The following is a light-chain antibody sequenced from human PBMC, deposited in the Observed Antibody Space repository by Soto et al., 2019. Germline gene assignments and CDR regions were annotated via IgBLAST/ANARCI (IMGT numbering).Light chain of an antibody. V-gene: IGKV3-15*01. CDR3: QQYNNWPPWT. CDR1: QTVSGN. Sequence: EIVMTQSPATLSVSPGERATLSCRASQTVSGNLAWYQQKPGQAPRLLIYGASTRATGIPARFSGSESGTEFTLTISSLQSEDFAVYYCQQYNNWPPWTFGRGTTVEIK. CDR2: GAS. J-gene: IGKJ1*01.